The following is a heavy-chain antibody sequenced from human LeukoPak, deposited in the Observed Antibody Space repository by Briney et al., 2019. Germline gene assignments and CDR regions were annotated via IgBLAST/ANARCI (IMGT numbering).Heavy chain of an antibody. J-gene: IGHJ4*02. CDR3: AKSRGSGLFDY. V-gene: IGHV3-74*01. Sequence: GGSLRLSCAASGFTFSNYWMHWVRQAPGKGLVWVSRINSDGINTSYADSVKGRFTISRDNAKNTLNLQMNSLRAEDTAVYYCAKSRGSGLFDYWGQGTLVTVAS. CDR2: INSDGINT. CDR1: GFTFSNYW. D-gene: IGHD3-10*01.